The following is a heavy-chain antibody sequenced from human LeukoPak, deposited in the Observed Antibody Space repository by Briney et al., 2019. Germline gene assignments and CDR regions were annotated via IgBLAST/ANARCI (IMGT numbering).Heavy chain of an antibody. J-gene: IGHJ4*02. CDR3: ARLWFGELSKETRIFDY. Sequence: PSETLSLTCTVSGGSISNSSYYWGWIRQPPGKGLEWIGSIYYSGSTYYNPSLKSRVTISVDTSKNQFSLKLSSVTAADTAVYYCARLWFGELSKETRIFDYWGQGTLVNVSS. V-gene: IGHV4-39*01. CDR1: GGSISNSSYY. CDR2: IYYSGST. D-gene: IGHD3-10*01.